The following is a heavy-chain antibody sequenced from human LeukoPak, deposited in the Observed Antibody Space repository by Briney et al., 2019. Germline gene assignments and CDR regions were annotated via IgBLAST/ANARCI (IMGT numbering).Heavy chain of an antibody. J-gene: IGHJ4*02. D-gene: IGHD3-22*01. CDR3: ARGFGDSTPYNYYFDY. CDR2: INHSGST. CDR1: GGSISSYY. Sequence: PSETLSLTCTVSGGSISSYYWSWIRQPAGKGLEWIGEINHSGSTNYNPSLKSRVTISVDTSKNQFSLKLSSVTAADTAVYYCARGFGDSTPYNYYFDYWGQGTLVTVSS. V-gene: IGHV4-34*01.